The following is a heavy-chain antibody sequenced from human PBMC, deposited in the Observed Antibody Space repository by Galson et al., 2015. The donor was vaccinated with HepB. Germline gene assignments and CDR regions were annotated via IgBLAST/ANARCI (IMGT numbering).Heavy chain of an antibody. D-gene: IGHD5-12*01. CDR1: GFTFGDYA. V-gene: IGHV3-49*04. Sequence: SLRLSCAASGFTFGDYAMSWVRQAPGKGLEWVGFIRSKAYGGTTEYAASVKGRFTISRDDSKSIAYLQMNSLKTEDTAVYYCTSADSGYDSSFDYWGQGTLVTVSS. CDR3: TSADSGYDSSFDY. CDR2: IRSKAYGGTT. J-gene: IGHJ4*02.